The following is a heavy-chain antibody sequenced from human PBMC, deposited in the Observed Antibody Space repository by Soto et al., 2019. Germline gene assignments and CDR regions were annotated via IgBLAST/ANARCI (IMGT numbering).Heavy chain of an antibody. CDR1: GGSISSYY. CDR3: VRQGFGALHGLVAV. CDR2: VNDTWGS. Sequence: QVPLQESGPGLVKPSETLSLSCTVSGGSISSYYWSWIRQTPEKGLEWIGYVNDTWGSNYNPSLKCRVAISLDTPKRQFSLKLTSVTATDTGVYYWVRQGFGALHGLVAVWGQGTTVTVSS. V-gene: IGHV4-59*08. J-gene: IGHJ6*02. D-gene: IGHD3-10*01.